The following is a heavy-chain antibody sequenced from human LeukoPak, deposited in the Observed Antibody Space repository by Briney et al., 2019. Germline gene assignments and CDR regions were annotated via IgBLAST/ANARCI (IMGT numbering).Heavy chain of an antibody. CDR3: ARACCGNYYYYYGMDV. CDR1: GGSISSGGYY. D-gene: IGHD1-26*01. V-gene: IGHV4-31*03. CDR2: IYYSGST. J-gene: IGHJ6*02. Sequence: SQTLSLTCTVPGGSISSGGYYWSWIRQHPGKGLEWIGYIYYSGSTYYNPSLKSRVTISVDTSKNQFSLKLSSVTAADTAVYYCARACCGNYYYYYGMDVWGQGTTVTVSS.